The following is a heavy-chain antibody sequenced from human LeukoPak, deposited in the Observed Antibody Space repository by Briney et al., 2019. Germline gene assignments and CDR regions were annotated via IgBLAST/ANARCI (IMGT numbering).Heavy chain of an antibody. Sequence: ASVKVSCKASGYTFTGYYMHWVRQAPGQGLEWMGRINPNSGGINYAQKFQGRVTMTRDTSISTAYMELSRLRSDDTAVYYCARERGRGRFDAFDVWGQGTMVTVSS. CDR3: ARERGRGRFDAFDV. V-gene: IGHV1-2*06. J-gene: IGHJ3*01. CDR2: INPNSGGI. CDR1: GYTFTGYY. D-gene: IGHD1-26*01.